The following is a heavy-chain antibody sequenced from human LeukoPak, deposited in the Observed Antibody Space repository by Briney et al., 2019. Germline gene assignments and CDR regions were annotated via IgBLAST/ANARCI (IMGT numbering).Heavy chain of an antibody. D-gene: IGHD2-15*01. J-gene: IGHJ4*02. Sequence: ASVKVSCKASGYTFTGYYMHWVRQAPGQGLEWMGWINPNSGGTNYAQKFQGRVTMTRDTSISTAYMELSRLRSDDTAVYYCAREVPVATNFDYWGQGTLVTVSS. CDR3: AREVPVATNFDY. V-gene: IGHV1-2*02. CDR2: INPNSGGT. CDR1: GYTFTGYY.